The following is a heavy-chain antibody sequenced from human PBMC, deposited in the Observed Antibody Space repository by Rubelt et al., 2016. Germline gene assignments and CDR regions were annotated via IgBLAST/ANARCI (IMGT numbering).Heavy chain of an antibody. CDR2: IRGSGGST. J-gene: IGHJ3*01. Sequence: ASGFVFSSYAMTWVRQAPGRGPEWVSLIRGSGGSTYYADSVKGRFTISRDNPKNTLFLEMNSLRVEDTAVYYCAKVSGYSFGSPIDYWGQGTMVTVSS. D-gene: IGHD5-18*01. V-gene: IGHV3-23*01. CDR3: AKVSGYSFGSPIDY. CDR1: GFVFSSYA.